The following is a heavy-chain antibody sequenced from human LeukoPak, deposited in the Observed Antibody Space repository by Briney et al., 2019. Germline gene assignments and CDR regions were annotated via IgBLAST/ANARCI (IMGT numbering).Heavy chain of an antibody. CDR3: ARSTGITMIVVDPSLDY. CDR1: GYTFTSYY. CDR2: INPNSGGT. D-gene: IGHD3-22*01. V-gene: IGHV1-2*02. J-gene: IGHJ4*02. Sequence: ASVKVSCKASGYTFTSYYMHWVRQAPGQGLEWMGWINPNSGGTNYAQKFQGRVTMTRDTSISTAYMELSRLRSDDTAVYYCARSTGITMIVVDPSLDYWGQGTLVTVSS.